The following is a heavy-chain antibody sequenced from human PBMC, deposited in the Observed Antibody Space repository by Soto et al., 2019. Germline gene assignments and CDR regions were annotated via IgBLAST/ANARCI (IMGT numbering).Heavy chain of an antibody. CDR1: GYTFTSYG. CDR3: ARVPYANYYYYYYMDV. J-gene: IGHJ6*03. D-gene: IGHD2-8*01. CDR2: ISAYNGNT. Sequence: ASVKVSCKASGYTFTSYGISWVRQAPGQGLEWMGWISAYNGNTNYAQKLQGRVTMTTDTSTSTAYMELRSLRSDDTAVYYCARVPYANYYYYYYMDVWGKGTTVTVS. V-gene: IGHV1-18*01.